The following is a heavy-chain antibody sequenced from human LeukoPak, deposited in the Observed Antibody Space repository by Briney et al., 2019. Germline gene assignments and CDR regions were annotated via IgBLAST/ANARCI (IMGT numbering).Heavy chain of an antibody. CDR2: ISDSGGST. J-gene: IGHJ6*03. D-gene: IGHD6-13*01. Sequence: GGSLRLSCAASGFTFSSYAMSWVRQAPGKGLEWVSTISDSGGSTFYADSVKGRFTISRDSSKDTLYLQMNSLRAEDTAVYYCASSYYYYYYMDVWGKGTTVTVSS. CDR1: GFTFSSYA. V-gene: IGHV3-23*01. CDR3: ASSYYYYYYMDV.